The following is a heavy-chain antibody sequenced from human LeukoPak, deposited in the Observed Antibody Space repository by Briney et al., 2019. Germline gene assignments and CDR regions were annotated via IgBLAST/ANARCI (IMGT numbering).Heavy chain of an antibody. V-gene: IGHV3-23*01. CDR3: AMRDRGYGLDI. CDR1: GFSLRAYD. CDR2: INGGGDIM. Sequence: PGGSLRLSWAASGFSLRAYDLIWVRQAPGKGLDWVSIINGGGDIMMYEDSVKGRFTISRDNSKNTFYLQMNSLRVEDTAVYYCAMRDRGYGLDIWGQGTMVTVSS. J-gene: IGHJ3*02. D-gene: IGHD3-10*01.